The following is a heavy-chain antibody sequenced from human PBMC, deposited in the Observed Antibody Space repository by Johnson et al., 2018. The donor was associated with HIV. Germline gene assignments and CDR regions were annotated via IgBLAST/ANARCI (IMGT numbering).Heavy chain of an antibody. CDR1: GFTFSSYG. CDR2: IRYDGSNK. CDR3: AKILSARYTVTTLADDAFDI. J-gene: IGHJ3*02. V-gene: IGHV3-30*02. D-gene: IGHD4-11*01. Sequence: QVQLLESGGGVVQPGGSLRLSCAASGFTFSSYGMHWVRQAPGKGLEWVAFIRYDGSNKYYADSVKGRFTISRDNSKNTLYLQMNSLRAEDTAVYYCAKILSARYTVTTLADDAFDIWGQGTMVTVSS.